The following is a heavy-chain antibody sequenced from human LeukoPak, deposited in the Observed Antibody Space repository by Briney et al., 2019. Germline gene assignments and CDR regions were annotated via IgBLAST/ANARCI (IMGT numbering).Heavy chain of an antibody. Sequence: GGSLRLSCAASGFIFSSYWMSWVRQAPGKGLEWVANIKQDGSEKYYVDSLKGRFTISRDNAKNSLYLQMNSLRVEDTAVYYCARMGSYGPYYYHYMDVWGKGTTVTVSS. CDR2: IKQDGSEK. D-gene: IGHD3-16*01. CDR3: ARMGSYGPYYYHYMDV. CDR1: GFIFSSYW. J-gene: IGHJ6*03. V-gene: IGHV3-7*01.